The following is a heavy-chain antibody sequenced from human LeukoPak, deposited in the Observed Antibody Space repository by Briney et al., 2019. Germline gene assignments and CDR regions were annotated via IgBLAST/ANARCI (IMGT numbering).Heavy chain of an antibody. Sequence: GGSLRLSGAASGFVVSTNCMDWVRQAPGEGLEWVSVVYSDGRTYYADSVKGRFTISRENAKNSMYLQMNSLRADETAVYYCASDYGGNTPYFDYWGQGTLVTVSS. D-gene: IGHD4-23*01. V-gene: IGHV3-53*01. J-gene: IGHJ4*02. CDR1: GFVVSTNC. CDR2: VYSDGRT. CDR3: ASDYGGNTPYFDY.